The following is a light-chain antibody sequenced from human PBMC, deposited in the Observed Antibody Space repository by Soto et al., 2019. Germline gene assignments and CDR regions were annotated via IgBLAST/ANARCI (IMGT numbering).Light chain of an antibody. J-gene: IGLJ1*01. V-gene: IGLV1-47*01. CDR2: HNY. Sequence: QSALTQPPSASGTPGQRVTISCSGSSSNIGSDFVYWYQQLPGTAPKLLIYHNYQGPSGVPDRFSGSKSGTSGSLAISDLRSEDEADYYCSAWDDSLSAYVFGAGTKLTVL. CDR1: SSNIGSDF. CDR3: SAWDDSLSAYV.